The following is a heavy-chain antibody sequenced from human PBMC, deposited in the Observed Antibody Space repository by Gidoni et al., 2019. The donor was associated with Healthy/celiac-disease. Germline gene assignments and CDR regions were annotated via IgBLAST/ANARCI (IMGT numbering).Heavy chain of an antibody. CDR2: ISYDGSNK. V-gene: IGHV3-30-3*01. J-gene: IGHJ4*02. CDR3: ARDLRSGRWGGFDY. Sequence: QVQLVESGGGVVQPGRSLRLSCAASGFTFSSYALHWVRQAPGKGLEWVAVISYDGSNKYYADSGKGRFTIARDNSKNTLYLQMNSLRAEDTAVYYCARDLRSGRWGGFDYWGQGTLVTVSS. CDR1: GFTFSSYA. D-gene: IGHD3-10*01.